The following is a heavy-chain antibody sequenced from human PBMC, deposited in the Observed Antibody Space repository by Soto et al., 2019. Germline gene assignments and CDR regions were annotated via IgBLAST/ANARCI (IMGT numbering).Heavy chain of an antibody. V-gene: IGHV3-11*01. CDR3: AREGATRLFDY. J-gene: IGHJ4*02. Sequence: QVQLVESGGGLVKPGGSLRLSCVVSGFTFSDYYVTWIRQAPGKGLEWLSYISGSGSTIYYADSVKGRFTMSRDNAKNSLYLQMNSLRAEDTAVYYCAREGATRLFDYWGQGILVTVSS. CDR2: ISGSGSTI. D-gene: IGHD6-6*01. CDR1: GFTFSDYY.